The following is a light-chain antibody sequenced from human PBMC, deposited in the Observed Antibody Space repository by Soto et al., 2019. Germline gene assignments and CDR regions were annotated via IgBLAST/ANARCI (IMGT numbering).Light chain of an antibody. CDR3: QQYNNWPPIT. V-gene: IGKV3-15*01. J-gene: IGKJ5*01. CDR1: QSVSSN. Sequence: EIMMTPSPATLSVSPGERANPSRRGSQSVSSNLAWYQQKPGQAPRLLIYGASTRATGIPARFSGSGSGTEFTLTISSLQSEDFAVYYCQQYNNWPPITFGQGTRLEIK. CDR2: GAS.